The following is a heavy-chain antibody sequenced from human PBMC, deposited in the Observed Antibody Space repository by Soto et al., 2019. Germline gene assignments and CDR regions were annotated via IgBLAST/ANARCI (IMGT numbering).Heavy chain of an antibody. CDR2: ICHSGST. D-gene: IGHD6-13*01. CDR3: ARDSSSCYEDYYYGMDV. J-gene: IGHJ6*02. V-gene: IGHV4-38-2*02. Sequence: LAILSPTSPVSGYSISSGYYSGWIRQPPGMGLEWIGSICHSGSTYYNPSLRSLGTISVVTSKNQFSLKLSGVTAADTVVYYCARDSSSCYEDYYYGMDVWGQGTTGT. CDR1: GYSISSGYY.